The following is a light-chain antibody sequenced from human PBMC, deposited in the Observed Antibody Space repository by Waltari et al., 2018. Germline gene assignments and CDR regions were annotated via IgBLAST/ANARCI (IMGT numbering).Light chain of an antibody. CDR1: SSDVGSYNL. Sequence: QSALTQPASVSGSPGQSITISCTGTSSDVGSYNLVSWYQQHPGKGPKLMIYEGSKRPSGVSNRFSGSKSGNTASLTSSGLQAEDEADYYCCAYAGSSTYVFGTGTKVTVL. V-gene: IGLV2-23*01. CDR2: EGS. CDR3: CAYAGSSTYV. J-gene: IGLJ1*01.